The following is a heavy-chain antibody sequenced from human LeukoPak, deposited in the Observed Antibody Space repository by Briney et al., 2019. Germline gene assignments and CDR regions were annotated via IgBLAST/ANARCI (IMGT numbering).Heavy chain of an antibody. D-gene: IGHD3-16*01. CDR3: AKETGPGGSNWFDP. J-gene: IGHJ5*02. CDR2: ISGSGGST. CDR1: GFTFSSYW. V-gene: IGHV3-23*01. Sequence: GGSLRLSCAASGFTFSSYWMSWVRQAPGKGLEWVSSISGSGGSTYYADSVKGRFTISRDKSKNTVNLQMNSLRAEDTAVYYCAKETGPGGSNWFDPWGQGTLVTVSS.